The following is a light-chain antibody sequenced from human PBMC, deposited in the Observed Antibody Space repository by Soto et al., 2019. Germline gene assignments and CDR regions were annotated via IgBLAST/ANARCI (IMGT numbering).Light chain of an antibody. V-gene: IGKV3-20*01. Sequence: EIVLTQSPGPLSLSPGERATLSCRASQRVSSSYLAWYQQKPGQAPRLLIYGASCRATGIPDRFSGSGSGTDFTLTISRLEPEDFAVYFCQRYGSSPPFTFGQGTKVEI. CDR3: QRYGSSPPFT. J-gene: IGKJ2*01. CDR2: GAS. CDR1: QRVSSSY.